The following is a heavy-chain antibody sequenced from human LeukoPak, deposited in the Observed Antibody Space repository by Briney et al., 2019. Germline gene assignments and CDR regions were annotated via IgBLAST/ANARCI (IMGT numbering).Heavy chain of an antibody. CDR2: MNPNSGNT. CDR1: GYTFSGYY. CDR3: ASGRYCSGGSCYLDY. Sequence: ASVKVSCKASGYTFSGYYMHWVRQAPGQGLEWMGWMNPNSGNTGYAQKFQGRVTMTRNTSISTAYMELSSLRSEDTAVYYCASGRYCSGGSCYLDYWGQGTLVTVSS. D-gene: IGHD2-15*01. J-gene: IGHJ4*02. V-gene: IGHV1-8*02.